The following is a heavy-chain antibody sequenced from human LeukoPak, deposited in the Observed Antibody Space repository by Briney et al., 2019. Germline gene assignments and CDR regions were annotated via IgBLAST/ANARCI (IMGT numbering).Heavy chain of an antibody. D-gene: IGHD2-21*02. CDR1: GFTFADYG. CDR3: ARDSENCGGDCLDY. V-gene: IGHV3-53*01. J-gene: IGHJ4*02. Sequence: GGSLRLSCAASGFTFADYGMTWVRQAPGKGLEWVSVIYSGGTTYYADSVKGRFTISRDNSKNTLYLQMNSLRAEDTAVYYCARDSENCGGDCLDYWGQGTLATVSS. CDR2: IYSGGTT.